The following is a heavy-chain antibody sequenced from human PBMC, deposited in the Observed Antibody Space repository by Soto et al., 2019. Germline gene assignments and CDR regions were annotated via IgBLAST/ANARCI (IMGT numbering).Heavy chain of an antibody. D-gene: IGHD2-2*01. CDR3: ARGVETRSRGSDYFDY. V-gene: IGHV4-34*01. CDR2: INHSGST. Sequence: SETLSLTCAVYGGSFSGYYWSWIRQPPGKGLEWIGEINHSGSTNYNPSLKSRVTISVDTSKNQFSLKLSSVTAADTAVYYCARGVETRSRGSDYFDYWGQGTRVTVSA. J-gene: IGHJ4*02. CDR1: GGSFSGYY.